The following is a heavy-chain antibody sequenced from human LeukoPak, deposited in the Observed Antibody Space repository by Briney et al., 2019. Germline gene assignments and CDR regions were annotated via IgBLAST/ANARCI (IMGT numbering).Heavy chain of an antibody. CDR3: ARSTYAEPEALMYEYSSSSPHFDY. V-gene: IGHV4-34*01. CDR2: INHSGST. J-gene: IGHJ4*02. Sequence: SETLSLTCAVYGGSFSGHYWSWIRQPPGKGLEWIGEINHSGSTNYNPSLKSRVTISVDTSKNQFSLKLSSVTAADTAVYYCARSTYAEPEALMYEYSSSSPHFDYWGQGTLVTVSS. D-gene: IGHD6-6*01. CDR1: GGSFSGHY.